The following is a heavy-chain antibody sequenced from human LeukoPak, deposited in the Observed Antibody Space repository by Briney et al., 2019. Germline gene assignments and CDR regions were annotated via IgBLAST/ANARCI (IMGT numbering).Heavy chain of an antibody. CDR3: AKAGGYCSSTSCYLDY. CDR2: INWNGGST. Sequence: PGGSLRLSCAASGFTFDDYGMSWVRQAPGKGLEWVSGINWNGGSTGYADSVKGRFTISRDNAKNPLYLQMNSLRAEDTALYYCAKAGGYCSSTSCYLDYWGQGTLVTVSS. D-gene: IGHD2-2*01. V-gene: IGHV3-20*04. CDR1: GFTFDDYG. J-gene: IGHJ4*02.